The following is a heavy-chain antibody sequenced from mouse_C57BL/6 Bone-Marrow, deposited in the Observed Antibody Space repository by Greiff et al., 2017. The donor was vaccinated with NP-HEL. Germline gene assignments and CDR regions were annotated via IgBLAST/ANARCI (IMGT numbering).Heavy chain of an antibody. CDR2: IYPSDGST. CDR1: GYTFTDHT. V-gene: IGHV1-78*01. CDR3: ASEGVYYSNHDSIDY. Sequence: VQLQQSDAELVKPGASVKISCKASGYTFTDHTIHWMKQRPEQGLEWIGAIYPSDGSTKYNEKFKGKATLTADTYSSTAYMPLNSLPSEDSAVYSCASEGVYYSNHDSIDYWGQGTSVTVSS. J-gene: IGHJ4*01. D-gene: IGHD2-5*01.